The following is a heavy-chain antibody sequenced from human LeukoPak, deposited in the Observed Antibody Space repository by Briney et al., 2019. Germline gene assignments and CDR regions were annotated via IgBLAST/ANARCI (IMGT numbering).Heavy chain of an antibody. CDR2: ISSSSSTI. D-gene: IGHD4-17*01. V-gene: IGHV3-48*02. J-gene: IGHJ3*02. CDR3: ARDTDYGDYVPLLPDAFYI. CDR1: GFTFSSYS. Sequence: GGALRLSCAASGFTFSSYSMNWVRQAPGTGREWVSYISSSSSTIYYADSVKGRFTISRDNAKNSLYLQMNSLRDEDTAVYYCARDTDYGDYVPLLPDAFYIWGQGTMVTVSS.